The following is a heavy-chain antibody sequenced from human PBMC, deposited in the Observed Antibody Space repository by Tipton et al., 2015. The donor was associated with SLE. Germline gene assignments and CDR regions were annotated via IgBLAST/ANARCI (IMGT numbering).Heavy chain of an antibody. CDR1: GFTFSSYA. Sequence: SLRLSCAASGFTFSSYAMHWVRQAPGKGLEWVAVISYDGSNKYYADSVKGRFTIPRDNSKNTLYLQMSSLRAEDTAVYYCARDPWTAAAGFDYWGQGTLVTVSS. CDR3: ARDPWTAAAGFDY. CDR2: ISYDGSNK. D-gene: IGHD6-13*01. J-gene: IGHJ4*02. V-gene: IGHV3-30*04.